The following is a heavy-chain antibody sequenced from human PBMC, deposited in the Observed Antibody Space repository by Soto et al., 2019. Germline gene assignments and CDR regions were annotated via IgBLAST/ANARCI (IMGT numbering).Heavy chain of an antibody. Sequence: VQLVESGGGLVNPGGSLRLSCAASGFAFNVYSMNWVRQAPGKGLVWVSSINTNSAYISYADSVKGRFTISRDNSRNSLYLQMHNLRAEDTAVYYCAREALSTVPPSWGQGTLVTVSA. D-gene: IGHD1-1*01. CDR1: GFAFNVYS. CDR3: AREALSTVPPS. CDR2: INTNSAYI. V-gene: IGHV3-21*01. J-gene: IGHJ4*02.